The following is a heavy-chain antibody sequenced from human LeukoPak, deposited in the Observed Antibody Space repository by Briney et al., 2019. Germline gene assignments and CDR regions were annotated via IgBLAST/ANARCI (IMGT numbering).Heavy chain of an antibody. CDR2: MNPNSGNT. CDR1: GYTFTSYD. J-gene: IGHJ5*02. CDR3: ARAPAYYDILTGYYPNWFDP. V-gene: IGHV1-8*03. D-gene: IGHD3-9*01. Sequence: ASVKVSCKASGYTFTSYDINWVRQATGQGLEWMGWMNPNSGNTGYAQKFQGRVTITRNTSISTAYMELSSLRSEDTAVYYCARAPAYYDILTGYYPNWFDPWGQGTLVTVSS.